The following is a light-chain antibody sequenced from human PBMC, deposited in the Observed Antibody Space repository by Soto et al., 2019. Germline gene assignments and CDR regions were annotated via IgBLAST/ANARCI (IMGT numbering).Light chain of an antibody. CDR2: GNT. V-gene: IGLV1-47*02. J-gene: IGLJ1*01. Sequence: QSVLTQPPSASGTPGQRVTISCSGSSSNIGTNYVYWYQNLPGAAPKLLIFGNTERPSGVPDRFSGSRSGTSASLAISGLRSEDEADYYCCSYAGSYIPYVFGTGTKVTVL. CDR3: CSYAGSYIPYV. CDR1: SSNIGTNY.